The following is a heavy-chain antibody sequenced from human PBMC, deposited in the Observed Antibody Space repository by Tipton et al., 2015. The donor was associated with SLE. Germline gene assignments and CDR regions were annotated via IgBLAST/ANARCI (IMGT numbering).Heavy chain of an antibody. V-gene: IGHV4-4*07. CDR3: VRANPLYSSSLTGLYGLDV. D-gene: IGHD6-13*01. CDR1: GGSISNYY. Sequence: TLSLTCTVSGGSISNYYWSWIRQPAGKGLEWIGRIYFSGNTNYNPSLKSRVTISVDTSKNQFSLKLTSVTAADTAVYYCVRANPLYSSSLTGLYGLDVWGQGTTVTVSS. CDR2: IYFSGNT. J-gene: IGHJ6*02.